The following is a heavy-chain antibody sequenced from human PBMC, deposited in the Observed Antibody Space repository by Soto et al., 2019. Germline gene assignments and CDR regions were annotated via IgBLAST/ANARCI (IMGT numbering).Heavy chain of an antibody. J-gene: IGHJ6*02. CDR3: ARVLTVAARPYYYGMDV. V-gene: IGHV1-69*12. Sequence: QVQLVQSGAEVKKPGSSVKVSCKASGGTFSSYAISWVRQAPGQGLEWLGGIIPIVGTANYAQKFQGRVTITADESTSTAYMELSSLRSEDTTVYYCARVLTVAARPYYYGMDVWGQGTTVTVSS. CDR2: IIPIVGTA. CDR1: GGTFSSYA. D-gene: IGHD6-6*01.